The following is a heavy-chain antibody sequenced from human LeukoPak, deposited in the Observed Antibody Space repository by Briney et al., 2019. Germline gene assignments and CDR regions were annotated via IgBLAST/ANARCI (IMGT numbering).Heavy chain of an antibody. V-gene: IGHV3-7*03. CDR3: ATSGTRGVINGH. Sequence: GGSLRLSCAASGFTFSSYSMNWVRQAPGKGLEWVANIKQDGSETYYVDSVKGRFTISRDNAKKSLYLQMNSLRVEDTAVYYCATSGTRGVINGHWGQGTLVTVSS. CDR1: GFTFSSYS. CDR2: IKQDGSET. D-gene: IGHD3-10*01. J-gene: IGHJ4*02.